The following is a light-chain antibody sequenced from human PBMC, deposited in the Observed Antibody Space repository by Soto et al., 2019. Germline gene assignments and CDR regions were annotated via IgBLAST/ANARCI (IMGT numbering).Light chain of an antibody. CDR2: DVS. J-gene: IGKJ4*01. Sequence: EIVLTQSPATLSLSPGERATLSCWASQSVSNSLAWYQQRPGQSPRLLIYDVSTRATGIPARFGGSGSGTDFTLTISSLETEDFAVYYCQQRTNSPLTFGGGTKVEI. CDR3: QQRTNSPLT. V-gene: IGKV3-11*01. CDR1: QSVSNS.